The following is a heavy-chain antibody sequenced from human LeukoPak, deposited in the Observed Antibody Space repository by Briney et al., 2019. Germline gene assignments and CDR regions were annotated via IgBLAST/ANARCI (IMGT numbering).Heavy chain of an antibody. CDR3: AKPYCSGGSCYWFSAFDY. D-gene: IGHD2-15*01. V-gene: IGHV3-23*01. CDR1: GFTFSNYA. Sequence: GGSLRLSCAASGFTFSNYAMSWVRQAPGKGLEWVSSIGESGDTSYYADSVKGLFTISRDNSKNTLYLQMSSLRAEDTAVYYCAKPYCSGGSCYWFSAFDYWGQGTLVTVSS. CDR2: IGESGDTS. J-gene: IGHJ4*02.